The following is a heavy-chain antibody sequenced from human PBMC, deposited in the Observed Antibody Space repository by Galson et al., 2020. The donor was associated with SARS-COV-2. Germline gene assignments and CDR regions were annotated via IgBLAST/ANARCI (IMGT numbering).Heavy chain of an antibody. CDR3: ARGKGPKGLSNGLDAFDI. Sequence: SATLSLTCTVSGGSISSGGYYWSWIRQHPGKGLEWIGYIYYSGSTYYNPSLKSRVTISVDTSKNQFSLKLSSVTAADTAVYYCARGKGPKGLSNGLDAFDIWGQGTMVTVSS. CDR1: GGSISSGGYY. CDR2: IYYSGST. D-gene: IGHD3-16*02. J-gene: IGHJ3*02. V-gene: IGHV4-31*03.